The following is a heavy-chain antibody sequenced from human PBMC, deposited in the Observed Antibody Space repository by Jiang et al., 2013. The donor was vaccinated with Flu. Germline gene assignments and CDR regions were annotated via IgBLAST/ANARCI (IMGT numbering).Heavy chain of an antibody. CDR3: ARSGFCSGGSCRPDY. J-gene: IGHJ4*02. Sequence: SGAEVKKPGASVKVSCKASGYTFTGFALHWVRQVPGQSLEWMAWINTGLGNTEYSQKFRGRITVTRDISATTAHMELSSLRSEDTAVYFCARSGFCSGGSCRPDYWGLGTLVTVSS. CDR1: GYTFTGFA. V-gene: IGHV1-3*04. CDR2: INTGLGNT. D-gene: IGHD2-15*01.